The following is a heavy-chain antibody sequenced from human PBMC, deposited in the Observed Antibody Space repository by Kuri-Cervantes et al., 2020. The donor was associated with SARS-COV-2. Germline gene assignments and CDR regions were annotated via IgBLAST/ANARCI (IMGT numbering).Heavy chain of an antibody. CDR1: GFTVSRNY. D-gene: IGHD3-3*01. J-gene: IGHJ6*02. V-gene: IGHV3-53*01. Sequence: GESLKISCAVSGFTVSRNYMSWVRQAPGKGLEWVSIIYRGGTTYYADSVKGRFTISRDISKDTVYLQMDTLRAEDTAVYYCARHRDFWNDCMDVWGQGTTVTVSS. CDR3: ARHRDFWNDCMDV. CDR2: IYRGGTT.